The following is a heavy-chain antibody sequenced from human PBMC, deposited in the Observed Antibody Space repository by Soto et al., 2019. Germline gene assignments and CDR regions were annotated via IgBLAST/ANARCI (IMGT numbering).Heavy chain of an antibody. CDR3: TRGGTTTTYLGLFSY. CDR2: VNSDGTST. Sequence: EVQLVESGGGLVQPGVSLRLSCAASGFTFSHYWIHWVRQVPGKGLVWVSRVNSDGTSTSYADFVKGRFTITRDNAKNTVDLQMDNLGADDTAAYYCTRGGTTTTYLGLFSYWGQGALVAVSS. J-gene: IGHJ4*02. D-gene: IGHD3-16*01. CDR1: GFTFSHYW. V-gene: IGHV3-74*03.